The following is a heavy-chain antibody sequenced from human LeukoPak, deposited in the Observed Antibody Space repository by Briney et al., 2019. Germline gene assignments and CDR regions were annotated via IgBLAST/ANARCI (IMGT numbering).Heavy chain of an antibody. CDR2: TYYRSKWYN. V-gene: IGHV6-1*01. J-gene: IGHJ5*02. CDR3: ARDPGDGYNP. Sequence: SQTLSLTCAISGDSVSSNSATWNWIRQSPSRGLEWLGRTYYRSKWYNDYEVSVKSRITINPDTSRNQISLQLNSVTPEDTAVYYCARDPGDGYNPWGQGTLVTVSS. D-gene: IGHD5-12*01. CDR1: GDSVSSNSAT.